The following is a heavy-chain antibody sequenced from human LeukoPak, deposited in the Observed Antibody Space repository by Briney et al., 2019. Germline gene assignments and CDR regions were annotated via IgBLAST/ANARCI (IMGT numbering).Heavy chain of an antibody. Sequence: NPSETLSLTCTVSGGSLSSYYWSWIRQPPGKALEWIGYVSYSGSTKYSPSLKSRVTMSVDTSKNQFSLNLRSVTAADTAVYYCARHRRYDADAFDVWGQGTVVPVSS. D-gene: IGHD3-9*01. CDR3: ARHRRYDADAFDV. J-gene: IGHJ3*01. V-gene: IGHV4-59*08. CDR2: VSYSGST. CDR1: GGSLSSYY.